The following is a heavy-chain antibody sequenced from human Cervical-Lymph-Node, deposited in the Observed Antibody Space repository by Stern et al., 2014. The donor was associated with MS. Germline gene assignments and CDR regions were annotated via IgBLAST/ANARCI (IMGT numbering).Heavy chain of an antibody. D-gene: IGHD1-26*01. CDR2: IYNSGAT. Sequence: QLQLQESGPGLVKPSQTLSLTCTVSGDSITSGGHYWSWIRQHPGKGLEWIGYIYNSGATFYNPSLKGRVTISRDTSKNQFSLQLSSVTAADTAIYYCASRWSGTYYGQNWFDPWGQGILVTVST. J-gene: IGHJ5*02. CDR3: ASRWSGTYYGQNWFDP. CDR1: GDSITSGGHY. V-gene: IGHV4-31*03.